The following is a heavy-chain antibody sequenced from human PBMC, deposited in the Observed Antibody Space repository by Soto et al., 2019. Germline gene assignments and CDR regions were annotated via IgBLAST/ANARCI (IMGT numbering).Heavy chain of an antibody. CDR1: GFTVSSNF. J-gene: IGHJ4*02. CDR3: STFPIVAAYTDY. V-gene: IGHV3-66*01. D-gene: IGHD6-13*01. Sequence: EVQLVESGGGLVQPGGSLRLSCAVSGFTVSSNFMSWVRQAPGKGLEWVSVIYSGGSTYYADSVKGRFTISRDNSKNTLYLQMNSLRAEDTAVYYWSTFPIVAAYTDYWGQGTLVTVSS. CDR2: IYSGGST.